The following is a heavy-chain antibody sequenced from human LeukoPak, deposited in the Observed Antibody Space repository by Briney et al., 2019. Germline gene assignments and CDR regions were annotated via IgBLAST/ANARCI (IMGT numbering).Heavy chain of an antibody. J-gene: IGHJ4*02. Sequence: PGGSLRLSCEVSGFTFSASNMNWVRQAPGKGLEWVSYISSKGTYINYADSVKGRFTISRDNAKSSVYLQMTSLRAEDTAVYYCVLLSLTPGWGQGTLVTVSA. V-gene: IGHV3-21*06. CDR2: ISSKGTYI. D-gene: IGHD3-10*01. CDR1: GFTFSASN. CDR3: VLLSLTPG.